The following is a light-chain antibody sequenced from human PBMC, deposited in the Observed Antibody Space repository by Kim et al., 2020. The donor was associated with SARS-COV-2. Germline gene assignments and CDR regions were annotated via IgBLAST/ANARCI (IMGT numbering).Light chain of an antibody. Sequence: KTVTISCTRSSGSIASNYVQWYQQRPGSSPTTVIYENDQRPSGVPDRFSGSIDSSSNSASLAISGLKTEDEADYYCQSYDSSIPWVFGGETQLTVL. CDR1: SGSIASNY. CDR2: END. V-gene: IGLV6-57*01. J-gene: IGLJ3*02. CDR3: QSYDSSIPWV.